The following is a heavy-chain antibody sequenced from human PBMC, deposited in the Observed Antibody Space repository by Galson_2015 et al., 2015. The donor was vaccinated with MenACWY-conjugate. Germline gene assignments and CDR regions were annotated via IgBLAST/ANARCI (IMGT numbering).Heavy chain of an antibody. D-gene: IGHD2-2*01. CDR1: GGTFSSYA. CDR2: IIPIFGTA. J-gene: IGHJ4*02. CDR3: ARGRDIVVVPAALDY. Sequence: SVKVSCKASGGTFSSYAISWVRQAPGQGLEWMGGIIPIFGTANYAQKFQGRVTITADESTSTAYMELSSLRSEDTAVYYCARGRDIVVVPAALDYWGQGTLVTVSS. V-gene: IGHV1-69*13.